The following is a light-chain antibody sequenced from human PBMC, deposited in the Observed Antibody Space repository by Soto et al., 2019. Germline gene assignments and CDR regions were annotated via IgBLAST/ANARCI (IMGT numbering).Light chain of an antibody. CDR1: SFNIGATSD. J-gene: IGLJ1*01. V-gene: IGLV1-40*02. CDR3: QSYGSSTSMTRCV. Sequence: QSAARQPASVSAALGPTGTISCTGNSFNIGATSDVHWYQQLPGAGSKLLLDGDHPRPSGVPCRFPGSKSGTSASLVITGLQTEDEPDYYGQSYGSSTSMTRCVVGTGTKVTV. CDR2: GDH.